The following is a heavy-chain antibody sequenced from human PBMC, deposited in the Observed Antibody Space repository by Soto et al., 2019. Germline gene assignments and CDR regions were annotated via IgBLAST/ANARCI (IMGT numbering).Heavy chain of an antibody. V-gene: IGHV5-10-1*01. D-gene: IGHD3-22*01. CDR1: GYSFTSYW. Sequence: GESLKISCKGSGYSFTSYWISWVRQMPGKGLEWMGRIDPSDSYTNYSPSFQGHVTISADKSISTAYLQWSSLKASDTAMYYCASQNYYDSSGPPWGQGTLVTVS. CDR2: IDPSDSYT. CDR3: ASQNYYDSSGPP. J-gene: IGHJ5*02.